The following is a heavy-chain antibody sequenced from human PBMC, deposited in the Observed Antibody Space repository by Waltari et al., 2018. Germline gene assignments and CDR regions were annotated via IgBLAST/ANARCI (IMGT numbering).Heavy chain of an antibody. J-gene: IGHJ6*02. CDR2: IYYSGST. CDR3: AREYGMEV. CDR1: GGSISSSSYY. Sequence: QLQLQESGPGLVKPSETLSLTCTVSGGSISSSSYYWGWISQPPGKGLEWIGSIYYSGSTYYNPSLKSRVTISVDTSKNQFSLKLSSVTAADTAVYYCAREYGMEVWGQGTKVTVSS. V-gene: IGHV4-39*07.